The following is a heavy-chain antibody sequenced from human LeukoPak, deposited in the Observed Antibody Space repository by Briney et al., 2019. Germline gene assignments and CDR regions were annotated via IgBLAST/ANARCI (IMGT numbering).Heavy chain of an antibody. CDR2: ISSSGTTI. J-gene: IGHJ4*02. Sequence: GGSLRLSCADSGFTFSDYYMNWIRQAPGKGLEWVSYISSSGTTIYYADSVKGRFTISRDNAKNSLFLQMNSLRAEDTAVYYCAREPYYDSSGYRLLDYWGQGTLVTVSS. V-gene: IGHV3-11*04. D-gene: IGHD3-22*01. CDR1: GFTFSDYY. CDR3: AREPYYDSSGYRLLDY.